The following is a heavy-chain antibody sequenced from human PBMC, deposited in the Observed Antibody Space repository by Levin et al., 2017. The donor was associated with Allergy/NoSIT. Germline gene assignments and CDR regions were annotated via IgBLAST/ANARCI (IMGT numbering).Heavy chain of an antibody. CDR1: GYSFTNHW. CDR2: IYPGDSDS. V-gene: IGHV5-51*01. J-gene: IGHJ4*02. CDR3: ARRKNYGSGWDLFDN. Sequence: GESLKISCQCSGYSFTNHWIGWVRQMPGKGLEWMGIIYPGDSDSRYSPSFQGQVTISVDRSISTAYLQWSSLRASDTAIYFCARRKNYGSGWDLFDNWGQGSLVTVSS. D-gene: IGHD6-19*01.